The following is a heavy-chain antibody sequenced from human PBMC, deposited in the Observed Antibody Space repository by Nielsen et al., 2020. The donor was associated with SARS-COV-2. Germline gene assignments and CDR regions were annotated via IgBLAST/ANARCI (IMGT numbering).Heavy chain of an antibody. CDR1: GFTFSSYS. J-gene: IGHJ4*02. CDR2: ISSSSRTT. Sequence: GGSLRLSCAASGFTFSSYSMNWVRQAPGKGLEWISYISSSSRTTHYADSVKGRFTISRDNSKNTLYLQMNSLRAEDTAVYYCAKLPYYYDSSGTTTIDYWGQGTLVTVSS. D-gene: IGHD3-22*01. CDR3: AKLPYYYDSSGTTTIDY. V-gene: IGHV3-48*01.